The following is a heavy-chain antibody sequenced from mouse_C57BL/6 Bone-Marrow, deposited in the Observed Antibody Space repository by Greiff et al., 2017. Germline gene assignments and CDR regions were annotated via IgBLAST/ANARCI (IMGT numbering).Heavy chain of an antibody. CDR2: IDPEDGET. D-gene: IGHD2-4*01. V-gene: IGHV14-2*01. Sequence: EVQLQESGAELVKPGASVKLSCTASGFNIKDYYMHWVKQRTEQGLEWIGRIDPEDGETKYAPKFQGKATITADPSSNTAYLQLSILTSEDTAVYYCALYDYYYFDYWGQGTTLTGSS. J-gene: IGHJ2*01. CDR3: ALYDYYYFDY. CDR1: GFNIKDYY.